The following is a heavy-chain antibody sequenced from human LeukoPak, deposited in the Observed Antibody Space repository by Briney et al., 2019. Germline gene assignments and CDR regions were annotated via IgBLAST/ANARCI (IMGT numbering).Heavy chain of an antibody. CDR2: IYYSGST. V-gene: IGHV4-59*01. CDR3: ARNHQVDSSGYYYDAFDI. Sequence: SETLSLTCTVSGGSISSYYWSWIRQPPGKGLEWIGYIYYSGSTNYNPSLKSRVTISVDTSKNQFSLKLSSVTAADTAVYYCARNHQVDSSGYYYDAFDIWGQGTMVTVSS. J-gene: IGHJ3*02. CDR1: GGSISSYY. D-gene: IGHD3-22*01.